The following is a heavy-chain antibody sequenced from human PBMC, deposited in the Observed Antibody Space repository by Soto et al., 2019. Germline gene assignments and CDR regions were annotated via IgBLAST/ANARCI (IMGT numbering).Heavy chain of an antibody. CDR3: ARGKPSGYRFGPRHFFYYGLEV. CDR1: SASLGDHY. D-gene: IGHD5-18*01. Sequence: PSETLSLTCAFFSASLGDHYWACIRHSPDKWLEWIGEVHPSGSTDYNPSLKSRLTLSLDTSKNQFSLKVASVTAADTAVYFCARGKPSGYRFGPRHFFYYGLEVWGPRTTVSVSS. CDR2: VHPSGST. V-gene: IGHV4-34*01. J-gene: IGHJ6*01.